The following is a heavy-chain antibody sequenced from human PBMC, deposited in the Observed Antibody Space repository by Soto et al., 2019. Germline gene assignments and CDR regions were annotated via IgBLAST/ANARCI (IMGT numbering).Heavy chain of an antibody. CDR1: GGSFSGYY. CDR3: AQIPDCSGGSCYRDAFDI. D-gene: IGHD2-15*01. V-gene: IGHV4-34*01. CDR2: INHSGST. J-gene: IGHJ3*02. Sequence: SETLSLTCAVYGGSFSGYYWSWIRQPPGKGLEWIGEINHSGSTNYNPSLKSRVTISVDTSKNQFSLKLSSVTAADTAVYYCAQIPDCSGGSCYRDAFDIWGQGTMVTV.